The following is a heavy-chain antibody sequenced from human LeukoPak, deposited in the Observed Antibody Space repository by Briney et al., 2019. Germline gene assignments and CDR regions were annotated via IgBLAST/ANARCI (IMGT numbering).Heavy chain of an antibody. CDR2: ISAYNGNT. J-gene: IGHJ4*02. Sequence: ASVKVSCKASGYTFTSYGISWVRQAPGQGLEWMGWISAYNGNTNYAQKLQGRVTMTRDTSTSTVYMELSSLRSEDTAVYYCARERGMIVVVIARRGFDYWGQGTLVTVSS. V-gene: IGHV1-18*01. D-gene: IGHD3-22*01. CDR3: ARERGMIVVVIARRGFDY. CDR1: GYTFTSYG.